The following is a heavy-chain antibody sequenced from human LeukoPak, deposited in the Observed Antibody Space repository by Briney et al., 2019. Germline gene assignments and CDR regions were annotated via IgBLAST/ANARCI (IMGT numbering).Heavy chain of an antibody. J-gene: IGHJ4*02. Sequence: SETLSLTCTVSDDSARSNNYFGGWVRQPPGKGLEWIGNIYYSGSTYYNPSLKSRVTMSVDTSKNQFFLKLNSVTAADTAVYYCARGRPYSGGYHLDYWGQGTLVTVSS. CDR3: ARGRPYSGGYHLDY. CDR2: IYYSGST. D-gene: IGHD1-26*01. CDR1: DDSARSNNYF. V-gene: IGHV4-39*01.